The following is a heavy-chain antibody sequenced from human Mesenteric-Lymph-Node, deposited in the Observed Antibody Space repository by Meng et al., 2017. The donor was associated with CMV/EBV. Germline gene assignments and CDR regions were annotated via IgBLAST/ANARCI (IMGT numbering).Heavy chain of an antibody. Sequence: GESLKISCAASGFTFSTYWMHWVRQAPGKGLEWVSYISSSGSTIYYADSVKGRFTISRDNAKNSLYLQMNSLRAEDTAVYYCARDLSQGQLLYYYFDYWGQGTLVTVSS. CDR3: ARDLSQGQLLYYYFDY. D-gene: IGHD2-2*02. CDR2: ISSSGSTI. J-gene: IGHJ4*02. V-gene: IGHV3-48*04. CDR1: GFTFSTYW.